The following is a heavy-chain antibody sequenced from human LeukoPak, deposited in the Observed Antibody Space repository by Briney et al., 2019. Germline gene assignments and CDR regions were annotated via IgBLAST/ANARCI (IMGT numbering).Heavy chain of an antibody. CDR2: ISSTSAYT. D-gene: IGHD4-23*01. CDR1: GFTSGDFY. V-gene: IGHV3-11*06. CDR3: ARNGGNSDFDY. Sequence: GGSLRLSCAASGFTSGDFYMSWIRQAPGKGLEWVSYISSTSAYTNYADSVKGRFTISRDNAKNSLYLQMNSLRAEDTALYYCARNGGNSDFDYWGQGTLVTVSS. J-gene: IGHJ4*02.